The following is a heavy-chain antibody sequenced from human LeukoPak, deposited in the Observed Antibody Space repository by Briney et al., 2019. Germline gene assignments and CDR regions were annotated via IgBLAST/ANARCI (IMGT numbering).Heavy chain of an antibody. CDR2: IYSGGST. Sequence: GGSLRLSCAASGFTFSSYAMSWVRQAPGKGLEWVSVIYSGGSTYYADSVKGRFTISRDNSKNTLYLQMNSLRAEDTAVYYCARSNYYGSGSYSRWFDPWGQGTLVTVSS. CDR1: GFTFSSYA. D-gene: IGHD3-10*01. J-gene: IGHJ5*02. CDR3: ARSNYYGSGSYSRWFDP. V-gene: IGHV3-66*01.